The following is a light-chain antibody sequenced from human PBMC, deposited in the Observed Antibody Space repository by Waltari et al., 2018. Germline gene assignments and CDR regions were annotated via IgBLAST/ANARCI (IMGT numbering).Light chain of an antibody. J-gene: IGLJ1*01. CDR2: NTT. V-gene: IGLV8-61*02. CDR1: SGSVSTNNY. Sequence: TVVTQEPSLSVSPGGTVTLTCGLSSGSVSTNNYPAWYQQTPGQPPRTLIYNTTTRPSGVPDCLSGSILANKAALTATGTQADDESDNYCLFSMNVGIYIFGAGTRLTVL. CDR3: LFSMNVGIYI.